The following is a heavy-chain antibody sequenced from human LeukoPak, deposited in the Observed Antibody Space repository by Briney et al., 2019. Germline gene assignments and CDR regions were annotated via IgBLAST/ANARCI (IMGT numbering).Heavy chain of an antibody. CDR1: GFTFSTYA. D-gene: IGHD1-26*01. CDR3: AKVSDSVDV. V-gene: IGHV3-23*01. J-gene: IGHJ6*02. CDR2: LSASGFNT. Sequence: PGGSLRLSCAASGFTFSTYAMTWLRQAPGKGLEWVSALSASGFNTYYADSVKGRFTISRDNSKNTLYLQMNSLRAEDTAVYYCAKVSDSVDVWGQGTTVTVSS.